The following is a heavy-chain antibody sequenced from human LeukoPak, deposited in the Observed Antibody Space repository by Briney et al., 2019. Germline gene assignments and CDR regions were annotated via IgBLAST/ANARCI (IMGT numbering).Heavy chain of an antibody. D-gene: IGHD3-3*01. CDR2: IYHSGST. CDR1: GYSISSGYY. CDR3: ARHYDFWSGYRN. Sequence: PSETLSLTCTVSGYSISSGYYWGWIRQPPGKGLEWIGSIYHSGSTYYNPSLKSRVTISVDTSKNQFSLKLSSVTAADTAVYYCARHYDFWSGYRNWGQGTLVTVSS. V-gene: IGHV4-38-2*02. J-gene: IGHJ4*02.